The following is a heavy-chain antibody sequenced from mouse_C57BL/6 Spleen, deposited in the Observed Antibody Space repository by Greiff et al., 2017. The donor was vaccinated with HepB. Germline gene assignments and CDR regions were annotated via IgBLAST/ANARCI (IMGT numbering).Heavy chain of an antibody. D-gene: IGHD1-1*01. CDR3: ARNDHYGSSPAWFAY. V-gene: IGHV1-52*01. CDR1: GYTFTSYW. J-gene: IGHJ3*01. Sequence: VQLQQSGAELVRPGSSVKLSCKASGYTFTSYWMHWVKQRPIQGLEWIGNIDPSDSETHYNQKFKDKATLTVDKSSSTAYMQLSSLTSEDSAVYYCARNDHYGSSPAWFAYWGQGTLVTVSA. CDR2: IDPSDSET.